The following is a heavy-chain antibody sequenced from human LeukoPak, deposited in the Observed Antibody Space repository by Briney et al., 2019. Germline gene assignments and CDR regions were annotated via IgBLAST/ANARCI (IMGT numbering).Heavy chain of an antibody. CDR3: ARLLAVAGGDAFDI. D-gene: IGHD6-19*01. CDR2: LYYSGST. J-gene: IGHJ3*02. V-gene: IGHV4-59*08. CDR1: GGSISSYQ. Sequence: SETLSLTCTVSGGSISSYQWSWIRQPPGKGLELIGYLYYSGSTNYNPSLKSRVTVSVDASKDQFSLRLSSVTAADTAVYYCARLLAVAGGDAFDIWGQGKMVTVSS.